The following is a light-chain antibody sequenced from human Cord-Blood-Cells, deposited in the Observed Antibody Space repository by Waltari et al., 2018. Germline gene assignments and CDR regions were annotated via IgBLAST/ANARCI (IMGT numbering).Light chain of an antibody. V-gene: IGKV1-5*03. CDR1: QSISSW. CDR3: QQYNSYSYT. CDR2: KAS. Sequence: DIHMTQSPPTLSASVGDRLNIICRASQSISSWLAWYQQKPGKAPKLLIYKASSLESGVPSRFSGSGSGTEFTLTISSLQPDDFATYYCQQYNSYSYTFGQGTKLEIK. J-gene: IGKJ2*01.